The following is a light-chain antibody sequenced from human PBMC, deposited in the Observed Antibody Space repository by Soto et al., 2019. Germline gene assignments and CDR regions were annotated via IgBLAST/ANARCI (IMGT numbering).Light chain of an antibody. Sequence: EIVLTQSASTLSLSAGERATLSWWASQSVSSYLAWYQQKPGQAPRLLIYDASNRATGIPARFSGSGSGKDFTLNISSLEPEDFAVYYCQQRSNWPPSITFGQGTRLEIK. CDR3: QQRSNWPPSIT. CDR1: QSVSSY. CDR2: DAS. J-gene: IGKJ5*01. V-gene: IGKV3-11*01.